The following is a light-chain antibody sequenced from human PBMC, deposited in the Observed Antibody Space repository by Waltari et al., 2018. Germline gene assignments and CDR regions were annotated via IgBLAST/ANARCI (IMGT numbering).Light chain of an antibody. Sequence: DIQMTQSPSTLSASVGDRVTITCRASQNINYWLAWYQQKPGKAPNLLIYKASSLESGVPSRFIGSGSGTEFTLTISSLQPGDFATYYCQQYNSFPWTFGQGTKVEIK. CDR3: QQYNSFPWT. CDR2: KAS. J-gene: IGKJ1*01. CDR1: QNINYW. V-gene: IGKV1-5*03.